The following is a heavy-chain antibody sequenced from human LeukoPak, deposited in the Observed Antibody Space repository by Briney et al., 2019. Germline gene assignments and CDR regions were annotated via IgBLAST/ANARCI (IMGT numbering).Heavy chain of an antibody. V-gene: IGHV3-48*03. CDR2: ISSSGSTI. CDR3: ARQQIVVGDFDY. CDR1: GFTFSSYE. Sequence: GGSLRLPCAASGFTFSSYEMNWVRQAPGKGLEWVSYISSSGSTIYYADSVKGRFTISRDNAKNSLYLQMNSLRAEDTAVYYCARQQIVVGDFDYWGQGTLVTVSS. D-gene: IGHD2-2*01. J-gene: IGHJ4*02.